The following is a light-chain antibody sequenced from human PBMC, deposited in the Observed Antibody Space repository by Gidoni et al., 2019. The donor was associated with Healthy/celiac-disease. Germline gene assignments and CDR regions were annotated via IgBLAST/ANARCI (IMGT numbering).Light chain of an antibody. V-gene: IGKV3-11*01. CDR2: DAS. J-gene: IGKJ4*01. CDR3: QQRSNWPPT. CDR1: QSVSSD. Sequence: EIVLTQSPATLTLSPGDRATLSCRASQSVSSDLAWYQQKPGQAPRRLIYDASNSATGIPARFSGSGSGTDFTLTISSLEPEDFAVYYCQQRSNWPPTFGGGTKVEIK.